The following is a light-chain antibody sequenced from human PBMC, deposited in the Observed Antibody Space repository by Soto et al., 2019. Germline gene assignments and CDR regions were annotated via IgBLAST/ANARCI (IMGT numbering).Light chain of an antibody. CDR3: QQYGSSGT. J-gene: IGKJ1*01. CDR1: QSVSSN. V-gene: IGKV3-20*01. Sequence: IEITQSPATLPVSQGERATLSCRASQSVSSNLAWYQQKPGQAPRLLIYGASNRATGIPDRFSGSGSGTDFTLTISRLEPEDFAVYYCQQYGSSGTFGQGTKVDI. CDR2: GAS.